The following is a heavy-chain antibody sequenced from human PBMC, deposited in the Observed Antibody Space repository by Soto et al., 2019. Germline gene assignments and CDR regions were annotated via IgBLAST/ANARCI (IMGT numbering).Heavy chain of an antibody. J-gene: IGHJ4*02. V-gene: IGHV3-30*04. D-gene: IGHD3-22*01. CDR3: ARAGGGYLDY. CDR1: GFTLSNYA. Sequence: QVQLVESGGGVVQPGRSLKLSCVASGFTLSNYALHWVRQAPGKGPEWMAFISHDGSNKLYADSVKGRFTISRDNSKNTLYLEMNSLRPEDTAVFYCARAGGGYLDYWGQGTLVTVSS. CDR2: ISHDGSNK.